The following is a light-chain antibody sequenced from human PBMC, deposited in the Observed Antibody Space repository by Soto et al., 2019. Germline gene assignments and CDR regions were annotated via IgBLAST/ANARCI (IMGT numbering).Light chain of an antibody. CDR2: ADS. J-gene: IGLJ3*02. V-gene: IGLV1-40*01. Sequence: QSVLTQPPSVSGAPGQRVTISCTGSSSNIGAGFAVHWYQQLPGTAPKLLIFADSNRPSGVPDRFSGSKSGTSASLAIAGLQADDEADYHCQSYDSSLSVWVFGGGTKLTVL. CDR3: QSYDSSLSVWV. CDR1: SSNIGAGFA.